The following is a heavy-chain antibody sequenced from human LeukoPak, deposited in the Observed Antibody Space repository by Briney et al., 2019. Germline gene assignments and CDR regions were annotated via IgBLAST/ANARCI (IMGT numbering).Heavy chain of an antibody. CDR3: ARVGAAKTFDI. CDR1: GGSISSYY. CDR2: IYTSGST. V-gene: IGHV4-4*07. D-gene: IGHD6-13*01. Sequence: SETLSPTCTVSGGSISSYYWSWIRQPAGKGLEWIGRIYTSGSTNYNPSLKSRVTISVDTSKNQFSLKLSSVTAADTAVYYCARVGAAKTFDIWGQGTMVTVSS. J-gene: IGHJ3*02.